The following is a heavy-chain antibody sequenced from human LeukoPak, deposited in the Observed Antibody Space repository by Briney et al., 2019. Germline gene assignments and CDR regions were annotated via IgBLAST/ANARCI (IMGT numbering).Heavy chain of an antibody. CDR2: IFHSGST. CDR3: ARASGSYGSGSYYYYGMDV. CDR1: GYSIRSGYC. D-gene: IGHD3-10*01. Sequence: SETLSLTCADSGYSIRSGYCGCLFRLPAGKGLEWIGSIFHSGSTYYNPSLKSRVNMSVDTSKNQISLKLSSVTAADTAVYYCARASGSYGSGSYYYYGMDVWGKGTTVTVSS. V-gene: IGHV4-38-2*01. J-gene: IGHJ6*04.